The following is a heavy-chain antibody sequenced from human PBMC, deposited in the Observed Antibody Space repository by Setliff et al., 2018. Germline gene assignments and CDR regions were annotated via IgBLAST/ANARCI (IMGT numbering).Heavy chain of an antibody. Sequence: SETLSLTCTVSGYSISSGYYWGWIRQPPGKGLEWIGYIYYSGNSNYDTNYNPSLKSRVTISIYKSKNQLSLDLTSVTAADTAVYYCARNWHWGFDPWGRGALVTVSS. V-gene: IGHV4-61*05. CDR2: IYYSGNSNYDT. CDR3: ARNWHWGFDP. D-gene: IGHD1-7*01. J-gene: IGHJ5*02. CDR1: GYSISSGYY.